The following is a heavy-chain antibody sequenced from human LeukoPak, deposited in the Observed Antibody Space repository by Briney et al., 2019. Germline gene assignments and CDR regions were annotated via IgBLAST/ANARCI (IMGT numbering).Heavy chain of an antibody. CDR3: AKDWNWAIDY. CDR2: ISASGANR. V-gene: IGHV3-23*01. J-gene: IGHJ4*02. CDR1: GFTFNRYG. D-gene: IGHD1-7*01. Sequence: PGGSLRLSCAASGFTFNRYGMSWVRQAPGKGLEWVSGISASGANRYYADSVKGRFTISRDNSRDTLSVQINSLRVEDMGVLYCAKDWNWAIDYWGQGTLVTVSS.